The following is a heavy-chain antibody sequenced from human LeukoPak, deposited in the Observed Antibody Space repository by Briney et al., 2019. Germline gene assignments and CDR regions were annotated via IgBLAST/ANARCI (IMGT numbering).Heavy chain of an antibody. V-gene: IGHV3-74*01. CDR2: INTDGSVT. CDR3: AKGLVAEAIFPES. D-gene: IGHD6-25*01. Sequence: TGGSLRLSCAASGXTFSSYWVHWVRQVPGKGLVWVSRINTDGSVTTYADSVKGRFTISRDNSKNTLFLQMTSLSAEDTAIYYCAKGLVAEAIFPESWGQGTLVIVSS. J-gene: IGHJ5*02. CDR1: GXTFSSYW.